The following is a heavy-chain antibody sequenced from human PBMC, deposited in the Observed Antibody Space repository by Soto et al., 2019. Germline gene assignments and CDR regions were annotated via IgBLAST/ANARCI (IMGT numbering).Heavy chain of an antibody. CDR1: GFTFSSYS. V-gene: IGHV3-48*02. Sequence: GGSLRLSCAASGFTFSSYSMNWVRQAPGKGLEWVSYISGSSSTIYYTDSVKGRFTISRDNAKNSLYLQMNSLRDEDTAVYYCAGAGDSSISSGYYNWFDPWGQGTLVSVSS. D-gene: IGHD3-22*01. CDR2: ISGSSSTI. CDR3: AGAGDSSISSGYYNWFDP. J-gene: IGHJ5*02.